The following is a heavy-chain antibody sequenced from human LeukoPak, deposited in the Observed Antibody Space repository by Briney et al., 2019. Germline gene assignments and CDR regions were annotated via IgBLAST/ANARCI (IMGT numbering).Heavy chain of an antibody. D-gene: IGHD4-17*01. V-gene: IGHV3-11*05. J-gene: IGHJ5*02. Sequence: PGGSLRLSCAASGFTFSDYYMSWIRQAPGKGLEWVSYISSSSSYTNYADSVKGRFTISRDNAKNSLYLQMNSLRAEDTAVYYCARDEADYGDNWFDPWGQGTLVTVSP. CDR2: ISSSSSYT. CDR3: ARDEADYGDNWFDP. CDR1: GFTFSDYY.